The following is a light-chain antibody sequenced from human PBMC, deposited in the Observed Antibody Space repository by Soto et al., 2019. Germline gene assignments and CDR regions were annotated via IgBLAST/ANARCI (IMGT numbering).Light chain of an antibody. J-gene: IGKJ1*01. CDR1: QSISSY. Sequence: DIQMTQSPSSLSASVGDRVTITCRASQSISSYLNWYQHKPGKAPNLLIYAATTLQSGVPSRFSGSGSAKDLALTISSLQPEDFATYYCQQSYSNPRTVGQGTQVDIK. CDR3: QQSYSNPRT. CDR2: AAT. V-gene: IGKV1-39*01.